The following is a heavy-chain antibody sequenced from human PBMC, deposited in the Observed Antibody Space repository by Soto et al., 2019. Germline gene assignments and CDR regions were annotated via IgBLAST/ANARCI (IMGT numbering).Heavy chain of an antibody. V-gene: IGHV3-23*01. CDR3: AKDRASRQTRVEGWFDP. D-gene: IGHD1-7*01. CDR2: ISGSGGST. J-gene: IGHJ5*02. Sequence: EVQLLESGGGLVQPGGSLRLSCAASGFTFSSYAMSWVRQAPGKGLEWVSAISGSGGSTYYADSVKGRFTISRDNSKNTLYLQMNSLRAEDTAVYYCAKDRASRQTRVEGWFDPWGQGTLVTVSS. CDR1: GFTFSSYA.